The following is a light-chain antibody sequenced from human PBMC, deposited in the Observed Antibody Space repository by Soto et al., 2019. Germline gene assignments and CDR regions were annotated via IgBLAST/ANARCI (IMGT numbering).Light chain of an antibody. CDR2: WAS. J-gene: IGKJ1*01. CDR3: QQYYSTPQT. CDR1: RSVLYSSNNKNY. V-gene: IGKV4-1*01. Sequence: DIVMTQSPDSLAVSLGERATINCKSSRSVLYSSNNKNYLAWYQQKPGQPPKLLIYWASTRDSGVPDRFSGSGSGTDFTLTISSLQAEDVAVYYCQQYYSTPQTFGQGTKVEIK.